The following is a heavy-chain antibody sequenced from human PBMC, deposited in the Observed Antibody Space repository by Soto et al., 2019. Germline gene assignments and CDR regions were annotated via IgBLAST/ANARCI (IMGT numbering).Heavy chain of an antibody. V-gene: IGHV3-30-3*01. CDR2: ISDDGATT. D-gene: IGHD2-15*01. J-gene: IGHJ6*02. Sequence: GGSLRLSCAASGFTFSHYGVHWVRQAPGKGLEWVAVISDDGATTYYTDSVKGRFTVSRDNSKNTLYLQMNSLREEDTSVYYCARDRGGSGTALRHFYYGLDVWGLGTTVTVSS. CDR1: GFTFSHYG. CDR3: ARDRGGSGTALRHFYYGLDV.